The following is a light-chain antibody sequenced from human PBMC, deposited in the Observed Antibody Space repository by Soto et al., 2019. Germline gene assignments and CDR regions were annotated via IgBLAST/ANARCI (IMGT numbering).Light chain of an antibody. V-gene: IGKV3-15*01. CDR2: GAS. CDR1: QNVNSN. CDR3: QQYNKWLWT. Sequence: EIVMTQSPATLSVSPGERATLSCRASQNVNSNLVWYQQKPGQAPRLLIYGASTRATGIPGRFSGSGYGTEFTLTISSLQSEDFAVYYCQQYNKWLWTFGQGTKVEIK. J-gene: IGKJ1*01.